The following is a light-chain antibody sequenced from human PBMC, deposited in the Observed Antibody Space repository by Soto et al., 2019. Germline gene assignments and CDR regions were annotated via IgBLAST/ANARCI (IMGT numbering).Light chain of an antibody. CDR3: QQYGSSPHT. J-gene: IGKJ2*01. CDR1: QSVSSSY. Sequence: EIVLTQSPGTLSLSPAERATLSCRASQSVSSSYLAWYQHKPGQAPSLPIYVASSRATAIPDRFRGSGSGTDFTLTISTLEPEDVAVYYCQQYGSSPHTFGHGTKLEL. V-gene: IGKV3-20*01. CDR2: VAS.